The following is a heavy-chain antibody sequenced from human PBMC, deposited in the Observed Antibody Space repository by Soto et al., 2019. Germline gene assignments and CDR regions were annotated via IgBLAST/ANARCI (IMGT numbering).Heavy chain of an antibody. Sequence: GGSLRLCCAASGFTFSNYAMTWVRQAPGKGLEWVSGISGSGGNTYYAESVKGRFTISRDNSKNTLYLQMNSLRAEDTAVFYCAKSGSDNCYSHSDYWALGTLVTVPQ. V-gene: IGHV3-23*01. D-gene: IGHD2-15*01. J-gene: IGHJ4*02. CDR1: GFTFSNYA. CDR2: ISGSGGNT. CDR3: AKSGSDNCYSHSDY.